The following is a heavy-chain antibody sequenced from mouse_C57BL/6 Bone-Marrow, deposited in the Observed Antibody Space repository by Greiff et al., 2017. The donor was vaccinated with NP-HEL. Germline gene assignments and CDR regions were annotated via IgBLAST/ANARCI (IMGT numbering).Heavy chain of an antibody. Sequence: QVHVKQPGAELVMPGASVKLSCKASGYTFTSYWMHWVKQRPGQGLEWIGEIDPSDSYTNYNQKFKGKSTLTVDKSSSTAYMQLSSLTSEDSAVYYCARGTVVARRYFDVWGTGTTVTVSS. V-gene: IGHV1-69*01. CDR3: ARGTVVARRYFDV. CDR1: GYTFTSYW. CDR2: IDPSDSYT. J-gene: IGHJ1*03. D-gene: IGHD1-1*01.